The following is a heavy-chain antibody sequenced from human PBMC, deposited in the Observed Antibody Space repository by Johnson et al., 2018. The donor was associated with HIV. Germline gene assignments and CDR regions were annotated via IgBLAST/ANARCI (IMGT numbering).Heavy chain of an antibody. D-gene: IGHD3-22*01. CDR2: IGTAGDT. CDR3: ARPRVSSGRHGAFDI. V-gene: IGHV3-13*01. Sequence: VQLVESGGGLVKPGGSLRLSCAASGFTFTNAWMSWVRQAPGKGLEWVSAIGTAGDTYYPGSVKGRFTISRENAKNSLHLQMNSLRAEDTAVYYCARPRVSSGRHGAFDIWGQGTGVTISS. J-gene: IGHJ3*02. CDR1: GFTFTNAW.